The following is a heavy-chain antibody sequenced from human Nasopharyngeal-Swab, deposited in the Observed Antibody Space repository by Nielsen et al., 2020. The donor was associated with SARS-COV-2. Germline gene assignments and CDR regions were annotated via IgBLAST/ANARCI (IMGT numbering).Heavy chain of an antibody. Sequence: GESLKISCAAPGFTFSSYAMSWVRQAPGKGLEWVSAISGSGGSTYYADSVKGRFTISRDNSKNTLYLQMNSLRAEDTAVYYCAKGYYSSGWYRVDYFDYWGQGTLVTVSS. CDR3: AKGYYSSGWYRVDYFDY. CDR2: ISGSGGST. CDR1: GFTFSSYA. D-gene: IGHD6-19*01. V-gene: IGHV3-23*01. J-gene: IGHJ4*02.